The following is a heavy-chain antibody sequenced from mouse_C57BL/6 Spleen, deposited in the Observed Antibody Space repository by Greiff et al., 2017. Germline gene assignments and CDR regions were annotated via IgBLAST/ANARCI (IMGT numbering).Heavy chain of an antibody. CDR2: INPYNGGT. V-gene: IGHV1-19*01. CDR3: GRPLLDDYDRFAD. Sequence: VQLQQSGPVLVKPGASVKMSCKASGYTFTDYYMNWVKQSHGKSLEWIGVINPYNGGTSYNQKFKGKATLTVDKSSSTAYMGLNSLTSEDSAVYYSGRPLLDDYDRFADWGKGTLVTVSA. D-gene: IGHD2-4*01. J-gene: IGHJ3*01. CDR1: GYTFTDYY.